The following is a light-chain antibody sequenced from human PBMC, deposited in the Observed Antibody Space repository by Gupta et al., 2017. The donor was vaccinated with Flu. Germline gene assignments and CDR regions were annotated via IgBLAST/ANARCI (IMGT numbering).Light chain of an antibody. CDR2: DAS. Sequence: EIVLTQSPVTLSLSPGERATLSCRASQSISSYLGWYQQKPGQAPRLIIYDASNRATGITAGFSGSGAEKDFTLTSSRRESEDCAVYCVQQRITPSSFGQGTKLEIK. CDR3: QQRITPSS. V-gene: IGKV3-11*01. CDR1: QSISSY. J-gene: IGKJ2*03.